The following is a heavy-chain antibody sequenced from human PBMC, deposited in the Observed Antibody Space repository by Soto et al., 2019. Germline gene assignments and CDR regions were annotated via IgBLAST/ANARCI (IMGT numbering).Heavy chain of an antibody. D-gene: IGHD3-3*01. CDR2: ISKSSFTI. J-gene: IGHJ6*01. CDR3: ASDYYALWRRHAHY. V-gene: IGHV3-48*01. Sequence: RGSLRLRCAGSGCMLRQCGMIVCRQPPGRGLEWISYISKSSFTIHYADSVEGRFAISRDNAKNSLYLQMNSLRADDTAVYYSASDYYALWRRHAHYRG. CDR1: GCMLRQCG.